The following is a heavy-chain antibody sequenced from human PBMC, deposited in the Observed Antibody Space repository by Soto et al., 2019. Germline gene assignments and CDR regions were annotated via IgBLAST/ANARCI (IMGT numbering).Heavy chain of an antibody. CDR3: ARPGPSSFWSGYDYSYFGMNV. V-gene: IGHV4-34*01. Sequence: SETLSLTCAVYGGSFSGYYWSWIRKPPGKGLEWIGEINHSGSTNYNPSLKSRVTISVDTSKNQFSLKLSSVTAADTAVYYCARPGPSSFWSGYDYSYFGMNVWGQGTTVTVS. CDR1: GGSFSGYY. CDR2: INHSGST. J-gene: IGHJ6*02. D-gene: IGHD3-3*01.